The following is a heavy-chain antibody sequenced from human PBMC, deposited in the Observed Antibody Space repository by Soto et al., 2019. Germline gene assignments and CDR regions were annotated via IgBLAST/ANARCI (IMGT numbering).Heavy chain of an antibody. Sequence: ASVKVSCKASGYTFTGYYMHWVRQAPGQGLEWMGWINPNSGGTNYAQKFQGRVTMTRDTSISTAYMELSRLRSDDTAVYYCARGSAVFGVVITSVRLYYHYGMDVWGQGTTVTVSS. CDR2: INPNSGGT. CDR1: GYTFTGYY. D-gene: IGHD3-3*01. CDR3: ARGSAVFGVVITSVRLYYHYGMDV. V-gene: IGHV1-2*02. J-gene: IGHJ6*02.